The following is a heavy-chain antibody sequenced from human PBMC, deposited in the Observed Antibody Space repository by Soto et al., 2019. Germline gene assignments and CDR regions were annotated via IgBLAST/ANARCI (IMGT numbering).Heavy chain of an antibody. D-gene: IGHD2-8*02. Sequence: QVQLVQSGAEVKKPGASVKVSCKASGYTFINYYIYCVRQAPGHGLEWMAIINPTGGSTNYAQKFQGRITLTMDTSTTTVYMELSSLTSEDKAIYYCARHLAAGAVWGQGPLLTVSS. J-gene: IGHJ4*02. V-gene: IGHV1-46*01. CDR1: GYTFINYY. CDR2: INPTGGST. CDR3: ARHLAAGAV.